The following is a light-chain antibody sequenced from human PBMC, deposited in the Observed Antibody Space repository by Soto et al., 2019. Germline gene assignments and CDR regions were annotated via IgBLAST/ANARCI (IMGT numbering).Light chain of an antibody. CDR1: QSISRS. Sequence: EIVLTQSPAIRSVSTGERATLSCRASQSISRSLAWYQQKPGQAPRLLISDASTRATGIPARFSGSGSGTEYTLTISNLQAEDFAVYYCQQFTNWPHTFGQGTRLEIK. J-gene: IGKJ5*01. V-gene: IGKV3-15*01. CDR3: QQFTNWPHT. CDR2: DAS.